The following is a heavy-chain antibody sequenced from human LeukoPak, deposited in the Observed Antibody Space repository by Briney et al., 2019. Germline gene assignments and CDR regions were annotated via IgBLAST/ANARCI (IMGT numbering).Heavy chain of an antibody. CDR1: GYTFTSYG. CDR3: AVLLSGSFDAFDI. CDR2: ISAYNGNT. D-gene: IGHD1-26*01. Sequence: ASVEVSCKASGYTFTSYGISWVRQAPGQGLEWMGWISAYNGNTNYAQKLQGRVTMTIDTSTSTAYMELRSLRSDDTAVYYCAVLLSGSFDAFDIWGQGTMVTVSS. J-gene: IGHJ3*02. V-gene: IGHV1-18*01.